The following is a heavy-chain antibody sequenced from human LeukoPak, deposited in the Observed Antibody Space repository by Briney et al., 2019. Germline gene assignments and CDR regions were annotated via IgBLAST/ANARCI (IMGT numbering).Heavy chain of an antibody. J-gene: IGHJ6*03. Sequence: SETLSLTCTVSGGSISSSSYYWGWIRQPPGKGLEWIGSIYYSGSTNYNPSLKSRVTISVDTSKNQFSLKLSSVTAADTAVYYCARAYYGGNSNYYYYYMDVWGKGTTVTISS. CDR2: IYYSGST. CDR1: GGSISSSSYY. CDR3: ARAYYGGNSNYYYYYMDV. D-gene: IGHD4-23*01. V-gene: IGHV4-39*07.